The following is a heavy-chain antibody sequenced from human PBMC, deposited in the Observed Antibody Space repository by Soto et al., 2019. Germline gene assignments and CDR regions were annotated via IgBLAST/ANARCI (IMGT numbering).Heavy chain of an antibody. Sequence: SQTLSLTCAVYGGSFSGYYWSWIRQPPGKGLEWIGEINHSGSTNYNPSLKSRVTISVDTSKNQFSLKLSSVTAADTAVYYCARLWGTRRGWFDPWGQGTLVTVSS. CDR2: INHSGST. V-gene: IGHV4-34*01. CDR1: GGSFSGYY. J-gene: IGHJ5*02. CDR3: ARLWGTRRGWFDP. D-gene: IGHD1-1*01.